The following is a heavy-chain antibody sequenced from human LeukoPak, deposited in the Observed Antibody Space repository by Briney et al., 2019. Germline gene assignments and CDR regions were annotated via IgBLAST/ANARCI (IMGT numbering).Heavy chain of an antibody. D-gene: IGHD3-16*02. CDR3: AKAVRGIMLRYGFFDY. V-gene: IGHV3-30*18. Sequence: GRSQRLSCAASGFTFSSYGIHWARQAPGKGLEWVAVISYDGINKYYADSVKGRFTISRDNSKNTLYLQMNSLRAEDTAVYYCAKAVRGIMLRYGFFDYWGQGTLVTVSS. CDR2: ISYDGINK. J-gene: IGHJ4*02. CDR1: GFTFSSYG.